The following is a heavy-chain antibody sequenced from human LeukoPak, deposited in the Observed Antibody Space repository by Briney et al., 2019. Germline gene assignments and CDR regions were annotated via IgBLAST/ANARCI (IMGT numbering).Heavy chain of an antibody. CDR1: GGSFRGYY. D-gene: IGHD2-15*01. V-gene: IGHV4-34*01. CDR2: INHSGST. J-gene: IGHJ4*02. CDR3: ARVKDH. Sequence: PSETLSLTCAVYGGSFRGYYWSWIRQPPGKGLEWIGEINHSGSTNYNPSLKSRVTTSVDTSKNQFSLKLSSVTAADTAVYYCARVKDHWGQGTLVTVSS.